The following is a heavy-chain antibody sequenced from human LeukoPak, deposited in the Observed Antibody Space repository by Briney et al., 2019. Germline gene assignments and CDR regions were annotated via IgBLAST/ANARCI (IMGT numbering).Heavy chain of an antibody. CDR3: ARQGEMATIDY. J-gene: IGHJ4*02. CDR1: GGSISSYY. CDR2: IYYSGST. Sequence: SETLSLTCTVSGGSISSYYWSWIRQPPGKGLEWIGYIYYSGSTNYNPSLKSRVTISVDTSKNQFSLKLSSVTAADTAVYYCARQGEMATIDYRGQGTLVTVSS. D-gene: IGHD3-16*01. V-gene: IGHV4-59*08.